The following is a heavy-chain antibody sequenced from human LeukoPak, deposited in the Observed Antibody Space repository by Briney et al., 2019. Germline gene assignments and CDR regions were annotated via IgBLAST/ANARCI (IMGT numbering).Heavy chain of an antibody. CDR1: GFTFSSYA. D-gene: IGHD3-10*01. CDR2: ISGSGGST. Sequence: AGASLRLSCAASGFTFSSYAMSWVRQAPGKGLEWVSAISGSGGSTYYADSVKGRFTISRDNSKNTLYQQMNSLRAEDTAVYYCAKAESWYPYGSGSPPGYWGQGTLVTVSS. V-gene: IGHV3-23*01. CDR3: AKAESWYPYGSGSPPGY. J-gene: IGHJ4*02.